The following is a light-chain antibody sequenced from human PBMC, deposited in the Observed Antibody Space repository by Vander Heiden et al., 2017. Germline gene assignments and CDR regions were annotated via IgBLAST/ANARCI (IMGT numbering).Light chain of an antibody. CDR2: AAS. J-gene: IGKJ2*01. CDR3: QQSDSTPYT. Sequence: DIQLTQSPSSLSASVGDRVTITCRASQSISSYLNCYQQKPGIAPKLLIYAASSLQSAVPSRFSGSGSGTDFTLTISSLQPEDIATYDCQQSDSTPYTFGQGTKLEIK. V-gene: IGKV1-39*01. CDR1: QSISSY.